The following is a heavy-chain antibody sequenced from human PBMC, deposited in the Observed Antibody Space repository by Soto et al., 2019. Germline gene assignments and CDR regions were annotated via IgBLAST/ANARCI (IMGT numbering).Heavy chain of an antibody. D-gene: IGHD4-4*01. V-gene: IGHV2-5*02. Sequence: SGPTLVNPTQTLTLTCAFSGFPLTTGGEAVGWIRQPPGKALEWLALVFWDDDQRYNPSLKRRLTVTKDSSKKQVVLTMTDMDPVDTATYYCAHRPYSTLFDYWGPGTLVTVSS. CDR1: GFPLTTGGEA. J-gene: IGHJ4*02. CDR3: AHRPYSTLFDY. CDR2: VFWDDDQ.